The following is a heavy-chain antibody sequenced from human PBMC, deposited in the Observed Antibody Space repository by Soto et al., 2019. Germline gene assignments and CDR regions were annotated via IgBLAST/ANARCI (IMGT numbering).Heavy chain of an antibody. J-gene: IGHJ3*02. CDR1: GYTFTSYD. CDR2: MNPNSGNT. V-gene: IGHV1-8*01. D-gene: IGHD6-13*01. CDR3: ARGGIAAPSRFHAFDI. Sequence: ASVKVSCKASGYTFTSYDINWVRQATGQGLEWMGWMNPNSGNTGYAQKFQGRVTMTRNTSISTAYMELSSLRSEDTAVYYCARGGIAAPSRFHAFDIWGQGTMVTVSS.